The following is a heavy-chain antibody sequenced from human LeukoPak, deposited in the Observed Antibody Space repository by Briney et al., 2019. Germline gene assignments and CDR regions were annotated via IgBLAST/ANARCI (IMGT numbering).Heavy chain of an antibody. CDR2: ISYDESNK. V-gene: IGHV3-30-3*01. CDR3: AKVGGSGSYQNTPFDY. J-gene: IGHJ4*02. CDR1: GFTFSSYA. D-gene: IGHD3-10*01. Sequence: GRSLRLSCAASGFTFSSYAMHWVGQAPGKGLEWVAVISYDESNKYYADSVKGRLTISRDNSKNTLYLQMHSLRAEDTALYYCAKVGGSGSYQNTPFDYWGQGTLVTVSS.